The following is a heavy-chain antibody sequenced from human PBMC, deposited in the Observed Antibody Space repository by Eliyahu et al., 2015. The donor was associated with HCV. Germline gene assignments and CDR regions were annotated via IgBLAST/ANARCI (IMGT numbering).Heavy chain of an antibody. CDR1: GGTFSSYT. CDR2: IIPILGIA. CDR3: ARGVEMATILDY. V-gene: IGHV1-69*02. Sequence: QVQLVQSGAEVKKPGSSVKVSCKASGGTFSSYTISWVRQAPGQGLEWMGRIIPILGIANYAQKFQGRVTITADKSTSTAYMELSSLRSEDTAVYYCARGVEMATILDYWGQGTLVTVSS. D-gene: IGHD5-24*01. J-gene: IGHJ4*02.